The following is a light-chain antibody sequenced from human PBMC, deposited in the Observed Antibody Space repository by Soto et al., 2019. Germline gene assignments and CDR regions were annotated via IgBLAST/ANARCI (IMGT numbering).Light chain of an antibody. CDR2: DAS. V-gene: IGKV3-15*01. J-gene: IGKJ3*01. CDR3: QQYNTWPLT. CDR1: QSVSSN. Sequence: ETVMTQSPATLSVSPGERATLSCRASQSVSSNLAWYQQKPGQAPRLLIYDASTRATGIPARFSGSGSGTEFSLTISSLQSEDFAGYYCQQYNTWPLTFGPGTKVDIK.